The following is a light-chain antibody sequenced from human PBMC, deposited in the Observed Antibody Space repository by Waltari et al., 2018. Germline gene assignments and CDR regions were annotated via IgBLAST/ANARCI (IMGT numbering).Light chain of an antibody. V-gene: IGLV1-47*01. CDR3: AAWDDSLSGRV. Sequence: QSVLTQPPSASGTPGQRVTISCSGSRSNIGSNYVYWYQQLPGTAPKLLIYRNNQRPSGVPDRFSVSKSGPSASLAISGLRSEDEADYYCAAWDDSLSGRVFGGGTKVTVL. CDR2: RNN. J-gene: IGLJ3*02. CDR1: RSNIGSNY.